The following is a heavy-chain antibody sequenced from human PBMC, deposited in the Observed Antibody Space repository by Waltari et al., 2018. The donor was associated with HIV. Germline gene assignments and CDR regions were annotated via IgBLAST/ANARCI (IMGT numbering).Heavy chain of an antibody. Sequence: EVQLVESGGGLVQPGWSMRLSCEASGFTFSNFWMSWVRQAPGKGLEWLANIKQDGSEKYYVDSVKGRFTISRDNAKNSLYLQMNSLRAEDTAVYYCASPSIRAGMDVWGQGTTVTVSS. CDR2: IKQDGSEK. J-gene: IGHJ6*02. D-gene: IGHD2-2*02. CDR1: GFTFSNFW. V-gene: IGHV3-7*01. CDR3: ASPSIRAGMDV.